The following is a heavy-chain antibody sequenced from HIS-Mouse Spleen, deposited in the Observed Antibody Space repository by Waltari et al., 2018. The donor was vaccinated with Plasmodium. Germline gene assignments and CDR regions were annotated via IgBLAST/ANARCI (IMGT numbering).Heavy chain of an antibody. CDR2: ISYDGSNK. CDR1: GFTFSSYG. J-gene: IGHJ4*02. V-gene: IGHV3-30*18. Sequence: ASGFTFSSYGMHWVRQAPGKGLEWVAVISYDGSNKYYADSVKGRFTISRDNSKNTLYLQMNSLRAEDTAVYYCAKAQGVINFDYWGQGTLVTVSS. D-gene: IGHD3-16*01. CDR3: AKAQGVINFDY.